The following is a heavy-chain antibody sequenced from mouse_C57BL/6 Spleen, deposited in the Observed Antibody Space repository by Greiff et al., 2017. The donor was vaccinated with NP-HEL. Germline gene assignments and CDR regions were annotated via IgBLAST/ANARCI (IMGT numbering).Heavy chain of an antibody. CDR1: GYTFTSYW. J-gene: IGHJ1*03. CDR3: AREGVSAGLWYFDV. CDR2: INPSNGGT. Sequence: QVQLQQPGTELVKPGASVKLSCKASGYTFTSYWMHWVKQRPGQGLEWIGNINPSNGGTNYNEKFKSKATLTVDKSSSTAYMQLSSLTSEDSAVYDCAREGVSAGLWYFDVWGTGTTVTVSS. D-gene: IGHD3-2*02. V-gene: IGHV1-53*01.